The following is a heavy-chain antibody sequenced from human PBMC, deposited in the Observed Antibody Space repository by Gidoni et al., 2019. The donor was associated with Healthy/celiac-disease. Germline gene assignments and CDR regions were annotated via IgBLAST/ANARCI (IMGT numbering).Heavy chain of an antibody. CDR1: GFTFSSYG. V-gene: IGHV3-30*18. CDR3: AKDRLPSSTSCYELQH. J-gene: IGHJ1*01. Sequence: QVQLVESGGGVVQPGRSLRLSCAASGFTFSSYGMHWVRQAPGKGLEWVAVISYDGSNKYYADSVKGRFTISRDNSKNTLYLQMNSLRAEDTAVYYCAKDRLPSSTSCYELQHWGQGTLVTVSS. D-gene: IGHD2-2*01. CDR2: ISYDGSNK.